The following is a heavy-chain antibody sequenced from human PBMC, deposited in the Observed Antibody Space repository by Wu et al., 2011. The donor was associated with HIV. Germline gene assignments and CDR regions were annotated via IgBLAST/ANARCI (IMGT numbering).Heavy chain of an antibody. D-gene: IGHD2-15*01. V-gene: IGHV1-2*02. Sequence: GAEVKKPGASVKVSCRASGYTFIDYYIHWVRQAPGQGLEWMGWINPNSGGTNYAQKFQGRVTMTRDTSISTAYMELRSLRSDDTAVYYCARLHRGGGDYWGQGTLVTVSS. J-gene: IGHJ4*02. CDR2: INPNSGGT. CDR1: GYTFIDYY. CDR3: ARLHRGGGDY.